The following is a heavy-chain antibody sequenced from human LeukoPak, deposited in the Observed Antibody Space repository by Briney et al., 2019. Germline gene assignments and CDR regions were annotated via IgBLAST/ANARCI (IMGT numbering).Heavy chain of an antibody. J-gene: IGHJ5*02. D-gene: IGHD3-10*01. CDR2: MNPNSGNT. CDR3: ARGYRITMVRGVIFWFDP. CDR1: GYTFTSYD. V-gene: IGHV1-8*01. Sequence: ASVKVSCKASGYTFTSYDINWVRQATGQGLEWMGWMNPNSGNTGYAQKLQGRVTVTRNTSISTAYMELSSLRSEDTAVYYCARGYRITMVRGVIFWFDPWGQGTLVTVSS.